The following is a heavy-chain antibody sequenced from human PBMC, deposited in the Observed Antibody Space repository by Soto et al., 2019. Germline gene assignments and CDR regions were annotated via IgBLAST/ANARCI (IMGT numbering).Heavy chain of an antibody. D-gene: IGHD1-26*01. CDR2: IYSGGST. V-gene: IGHV3-53*01. J-gene: IGHJ4*02. CDR1: GFTVSSNY. CDR3: ARDLIMVGATAEARIDY. Sequence: EVQLVESGGGLIQPGGSLRLSCAASGFTVSSNYMSWVRQAPGKGLEWVSVIYSGGSTYYADSVKGRFTISRDNSKNTLYLQMNSLRADDTAVYYCARDLIMVGATAEARIDYWGQGTLVTVSS.